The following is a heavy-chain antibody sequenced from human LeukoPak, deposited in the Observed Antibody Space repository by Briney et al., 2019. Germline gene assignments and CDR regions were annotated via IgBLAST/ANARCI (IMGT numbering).Heavy chain of an antibody. Sequence: GGSLRLSCAASGFAVSANYMNWVRQAPGKGLEWVGRARNKGNSYSTEYAASVRGRFTISRDDSKNSLYLQMNSLKTEDTAVYYCVRISSSGYYSFDYWGQGTLVTVSS. V-gene: IGHV3-72*01. CDR2: ARNKGNSYST. D-gene: IGHD3-22*01. CDR1: GFAVSANY. J-gene: IGHJ4*02. CDR3: VRISSSGYYSFDY.